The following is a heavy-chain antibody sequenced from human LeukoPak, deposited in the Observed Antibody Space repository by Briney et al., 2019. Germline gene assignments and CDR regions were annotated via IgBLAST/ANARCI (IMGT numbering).Heavy chain of an antibody. J-gene: IGHJ4*02. Sequence: GGSLRLSCAASGFTFDDYAMHWVRQAPGKGLEWVSGISWNSGSIGYADSVKVRFTISRDNAKNSLYLQMNSLRAEDTAVYYCARETTYDFWSGYSDYWGQGTLATVSS. CDR2: ISWNSGSI. CDR1: GFTFDDYA. CDR3: ARETTYDFWSGYSDY. D-gene: IGHD3-3*01. V-gene: IGHV3-9*01.